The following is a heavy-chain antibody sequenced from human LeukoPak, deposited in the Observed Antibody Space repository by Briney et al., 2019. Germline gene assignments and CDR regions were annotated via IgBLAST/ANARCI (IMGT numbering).Heavy chain of an antibody. J-gene: IGHJ4*02. CDR2: INPNSGGT. V-gene: IGHV1-2*02. CDR3: ARGYSSSDNLAG. Sequence: ASVKVSCTASGYTFTGYYMHWVRQAPGQGLEWMGWINPNSGGTNYAQKFQGRVTMTRDTSISTAYMELSRLRSDDTAVYYCARGYSSSDNLAGWGQGTLVTVSS. D-gene: IGHD6-13*01. CDR1: GYTFTGYY.